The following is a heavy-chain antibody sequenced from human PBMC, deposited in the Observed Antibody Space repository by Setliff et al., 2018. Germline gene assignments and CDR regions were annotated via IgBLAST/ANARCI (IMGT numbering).Heavy chain of an antibody. D-gene: IGHD5-18*01. J-gene: IGHJ4*02. Sequence: SETLSLTCAVSGGSISSSNWWSWVRQPPGKGLEWIGEIYHSGSTNYNPSLKSRVTISVDKSKNQFSLKLSSVTAADTAVYYCARAEYSYGQYYFDYWGQGTLVTVSS. CDR2: IYHSGST. V-gene: IGHV4-4*02. CDR3: ARAEYSYGQYYFDY. CDR1: GGSISSSNW.